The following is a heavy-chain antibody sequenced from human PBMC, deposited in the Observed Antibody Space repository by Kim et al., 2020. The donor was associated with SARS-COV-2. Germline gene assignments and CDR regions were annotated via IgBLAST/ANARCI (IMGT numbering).Heavy chain of an antibody. CDR3: AKSSGLDI. V-gene: IGHV3-23*01. CDR2: IASGGGRT. Sequence: GGSLRLSCAASGFTFSSCSMAWVRQAPGKGLEWVSTIASGGGRTYYAESVKGRFTVSRDNSKNALYLQLNSLRVDDTAVYYCAKSSGLDIWGQGTLVTVAS. D-gene: IGHD6-25*01. J-gene: IGHJ3*02. CDR1: GFTFSSCS.